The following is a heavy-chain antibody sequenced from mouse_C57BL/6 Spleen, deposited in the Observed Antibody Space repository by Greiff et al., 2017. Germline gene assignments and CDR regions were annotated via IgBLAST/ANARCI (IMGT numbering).Heavy chain of an antibody. J-gene: IGHJ3*01. V-gene: IGHV1-20*01. Sequence: VQLQQSGPELVKPGDSVKISCKASGYSFTGYFMNWVMQSHGKSLEWIGRINPYNGDTFYNQKFKGTAPLTVDKSSSTAHMELRSLTSEDAAVYYCAREGVGYDPFAYWGQGTLVTVSA. CDR1: GYSFTGYF. CDR2: INPYNGDT. CDR3: AREGVGYDPFAY. D-gene: IGHD2-2*01.